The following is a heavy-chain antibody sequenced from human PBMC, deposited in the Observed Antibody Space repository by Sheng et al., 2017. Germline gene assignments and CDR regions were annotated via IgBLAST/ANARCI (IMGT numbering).Heavy chain of an antibody. Sequence: ELQLVESGGGLVQPGRSLRLSCVASGFTFDDYAMHWVRQAPGKGLEWVSGVNWNGASMDYADSVKGRFIVSRDNAKNSLYLQMNSLRIEDTAMYYCAKGIYSTPYYSYMDVWGKGTTVTVSS. CDR1: GFTFDDYA. D-gene: IGHD2-2*01. CDR3: AKGIYSTPYYSYMDV. V-gene: IGHV3-9*01. CDR2: VNWNGASM. J-gene: IGHJ6*03.